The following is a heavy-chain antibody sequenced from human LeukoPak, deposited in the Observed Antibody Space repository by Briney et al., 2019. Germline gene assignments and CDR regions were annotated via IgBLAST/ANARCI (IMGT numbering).Heavy chain of an antibody. CDR2: INHSGST. CDR3: ARGPDSGSHFAWFDP. CDR1: GGSFSGFY. V-gene: IGHV4-34*01. Sequence: SETLSLTRAVYGGSFSGFYWSWVRQPPGKGLEWIGEINHSGSTHYNPSFKSRVTILVDTSRNQFSLKLTSVTAADTAVYYCARGPDSGSHFAWFDPWGQGTLVTVSS. D-gene: IGHD3-10*01. J-gene: IGHJ5*02.